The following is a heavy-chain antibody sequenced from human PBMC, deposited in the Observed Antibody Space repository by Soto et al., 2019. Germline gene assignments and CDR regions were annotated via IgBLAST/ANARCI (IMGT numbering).Heavy chain of an antibody. J-gene: IGHJ6*02. CDR2: IWYDGSNK. V-gene: IGHV3-33*01. D-gene: IGHD2-2*01. CDR1: GFTFSSYG. Sequence: QVQLVESGGGVVQPGRSLRLSCAASGFTFSSYGMHWVRQAPGKGLEWVAVIWYDGSNKYYADSVKGRFTISRDNSKNTLHLQMNSLRAEDTAGYYCARDMSSSWGQQDHYYYYYGMDVWGQGTTVSVSS. CDR3: ARDMSSSWGQQDHYYYYYGMDV.